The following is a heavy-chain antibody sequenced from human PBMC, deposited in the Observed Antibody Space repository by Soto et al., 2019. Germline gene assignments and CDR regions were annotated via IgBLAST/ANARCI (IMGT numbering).Heavy chain of an antibody. CDR2: IYWDDDK. J-gene: IGHJ5*02. CDR1: GLRRSTSGVG. V-gene: IGHV2-5*02. Sequence: QITLKESGPTLVKPTQTLSVTCTFSGLRRSTSGVGVGWIRQPPGKALEWLALIYWDDDKRYSPSLKSRLTITKDTSKNQVVLTMTNMDPVDTATYYCAHNRMRWLVLSRTSPTVNWFDPWGQGTLVTVSS. CDR3: AHNRMRWLVLSRTSPTVNWFDP. D-gene: IGHD6-19*01.